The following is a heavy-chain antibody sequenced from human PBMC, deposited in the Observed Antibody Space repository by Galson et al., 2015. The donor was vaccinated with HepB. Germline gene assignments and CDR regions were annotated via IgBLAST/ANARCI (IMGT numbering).Heavy chain of an antibody. J-gene: IGHJ5*02. CDR1: GYTFTGSY. V-gene: IGHV1-2*02. CDR3: ARGDYNWNDHWFDP. D-gene: IGHD1-1*01. CDR2: INPNSGGT. Sequence: SVKVSCKASGYTFTGSYMHWVRQAPGQGLEWMGWINPNSGGTNYAQKFQGRITMTRDTSISTTYMELSRLTSDDTAVYYCARGDYNWNDHWFDPWGHGTLVTVSS.